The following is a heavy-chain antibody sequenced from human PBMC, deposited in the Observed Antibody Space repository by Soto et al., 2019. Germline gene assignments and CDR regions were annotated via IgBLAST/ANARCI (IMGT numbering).Heavy chain of an antibody. CDR1: GFTFSTYS. J-gene: IGHJ4*02. CDR3: ARDWNSGYIDY. Sequence: GGSLRLSCAASGFTFSTYSMHWVRQAPGKGLEWVSLISSSGSTEYYADSVKGRFTISRDNSKNTLFLQMDSLRAEDTAVYYCARDWNSGYIDYWGQGALVTVS. V-gene: IGHV3-48*01. CDR2: ISSSGSTE. D-gene: IGHD3-22*01.